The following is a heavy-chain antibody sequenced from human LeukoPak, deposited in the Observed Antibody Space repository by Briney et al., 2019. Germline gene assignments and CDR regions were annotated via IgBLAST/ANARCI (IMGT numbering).Heavy chain of an antibody. J-gene: IGHJ4*02. D-gene: IGHD6-13*01. Sequence: GESLKISCKTSGYIFTNPWIGWVRQMPGKGLEWMGIIYPGDSDTRYSPSFQGQVTISADKSITTAYLQWSSLKASDTAMYYCARQRQQQGDFDYWGQGTLVTVSS. V-gene: IGHV5-51*01. CDR3: ARQRQQQGDFDY. CDR2: IYPGDSDT. CDR1: GYIFTNPW.